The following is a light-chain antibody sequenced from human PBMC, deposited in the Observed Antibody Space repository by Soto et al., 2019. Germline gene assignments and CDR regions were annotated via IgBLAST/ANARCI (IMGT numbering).Light chain of an antibody. J-gene: IGLJ2*01. CDR1: SSDVGGYNY. CDR2: EVS. Sequence: QSALTQPASVSGSPGQSITISCTGSSSDVGGYNYVSWYQQHPGKAPKLMIYEVSNRHSGISNRFSGSKSGNTASLTLSGLQAEYEADYYCSSYTSSSTLVFGGGTKLTVL. CDR3: SSYTSSSTLV. V-gene: IGLV2-14*01.